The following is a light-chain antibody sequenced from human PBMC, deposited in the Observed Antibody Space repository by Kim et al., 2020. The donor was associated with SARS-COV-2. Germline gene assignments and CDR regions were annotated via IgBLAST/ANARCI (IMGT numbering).Light chain of an antibody. Sequence: DIQMTQSPSSLAVSVGDRVTLTCRASQSVSTYVNWYQHRPGEAPKLLIYAASVLYIGVPPRFAGSGSDIDFTLTISDVQPEDFATYYCQQAYTGPSKIFGQGTKLEI. CDR3: QQAYTGPSKI. CDR2: AAS. J-gene: IGKJ2*01. CDR1: QSVSTY. V-gene: IGKV1-39*01.